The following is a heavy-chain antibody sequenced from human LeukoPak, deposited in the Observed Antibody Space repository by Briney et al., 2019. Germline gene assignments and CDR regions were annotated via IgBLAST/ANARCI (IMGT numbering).Heavy chain of an antibody. D-gene: IGHD5-12*01. CDR2: IIPIFGTA. J-gene: IGHJ4*02. Sequence: SAKVSCKASGGTFSSYAISWVRQAPGQGLEGMGGIIPIFGTANYAQKFQGRVTITADKSTRTAYMELSSLRSEDTAVYYCARDAKRGYSGYDSFFDYWGQGTLVTVSS. V-gene: IGHV1-69*06. CDR3: ARDAKRGYSGYDSFFDY. CDR1: GGTFSSYA.